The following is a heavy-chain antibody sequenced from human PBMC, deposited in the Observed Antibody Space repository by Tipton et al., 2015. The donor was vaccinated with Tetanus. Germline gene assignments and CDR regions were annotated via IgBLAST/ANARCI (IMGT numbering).Heavy chain of an antibody. V-gene: IGHV3-48*02. CDR3: AREMVEWELLGYFDY. Sequence: SLRLSCAASGFTFSSYSMNWVRQAPGKGLEWVSYISSSSSTIYYADSVKGRFTISRDNAKNSLYLQMNSLGDEDTAVYYCAREMVEWELLGYFDYWGQGTLVTVSS. CDR1: GFTFSSYS. CDR2: ISSSSSTI. D-gene: IGHD1-26*01. J-gene: IGHJ4*02.